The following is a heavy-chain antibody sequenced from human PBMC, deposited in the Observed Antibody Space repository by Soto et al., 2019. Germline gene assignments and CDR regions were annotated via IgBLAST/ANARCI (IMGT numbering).Heavy chain of an antibody. CDR1: GGTFSSYA. J-gene: IGHJ4*02. Sequence: ASVKVSCKASGGTFSSYAISWVRQAPGQGLEWMGGIIPIFGTANYAQKFQGRVTITADESTSTAYMELSSLRSEDTAVYYCASQIHVDTAIDYWGQGTLITVSS. CDR2: IIPIFGTA. V-gene: IGHV1-69*13. CDR3: ASQIHVDTAIDY. D-gene: IGHD5-18*01.